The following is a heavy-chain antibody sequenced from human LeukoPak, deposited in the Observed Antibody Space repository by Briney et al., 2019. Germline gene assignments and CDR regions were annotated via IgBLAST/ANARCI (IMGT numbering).Heavy chain of an antibody. CDR3: ARVGYGILTGYPYFDY. CDR1: GYTFTSYG. D-gene: IGHD3-9*01. CDR2: ISAYNGNT. Sequence: ASVKVSCKASGYTFTSYGISWVRQAPGQGLEWMGWISAYNGNTNYAQKLQGRVTMTTDTSTSTAYMELRSLRSDDTAVYYCARVGYGILTGYPYFDYWGQGTLVTVSS. V-gene: IGHV1-18*01. J-gene: IGHJ4*02.